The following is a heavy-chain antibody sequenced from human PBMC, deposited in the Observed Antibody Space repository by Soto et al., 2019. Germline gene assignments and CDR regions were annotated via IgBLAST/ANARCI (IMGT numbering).Heavy chain of an antibody. D-gene: IGHD2-15*01. V-gene: IGHV3-15*01. CDR3: TTDTTSRITGTTAVVVVAATQDY. J-gene: IGHJ4*02. Sequence: GGSLRLSCAASGFTSSNAWMGWVRQAPGKGLEWVGRIKSKTDGGTTDYAAPVKGRFTISRDDSKNTLYLQMNSLKTEDTAVYYCTTDTTSRITGTTAVVVVAATQDYWGQGTLVTVSS. CDR2: IKSKTDGGTT. CDR1: GFTSSNAW.